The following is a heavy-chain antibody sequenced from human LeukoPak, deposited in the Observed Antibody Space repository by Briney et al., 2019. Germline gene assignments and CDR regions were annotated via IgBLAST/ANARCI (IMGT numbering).Heavy chain of an antibody. CDR1: GFTFSSYG. Sequence: GGSLRLSCAASGFTFSSYGMHWVRQAPGKGLEWVSYISSSSSTIYYADSVKGRFTISRDNAKNSLYLQLNSLRAEDTAVYYCARRRYYYGSGFDYWGQGTLVTVSS. D-gene: IGHD3-10*01. J-gene: IGHJ4*02. CDR2: ISSSSSTI. CDR3: ARRRYYYGSGFDY. V-gene: IGHV3-48*01.